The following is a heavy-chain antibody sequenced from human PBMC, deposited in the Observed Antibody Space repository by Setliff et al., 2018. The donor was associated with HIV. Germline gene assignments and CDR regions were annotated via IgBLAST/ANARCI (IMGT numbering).Heavy chain of an antibody. D-gene: IGHD3-22*01. Sequence: SETLSLTCTVSGGSITSTSYYWTWIRQPAGKGLEWIGRIYASGNTNYNPSLKSRVTISVDMSKNQFSLKLNSVTAADTAVYYCASLDYYDISGYYLGPFDIWGQGTMVTVSS. J-gene: IGHJ3*02. CDR2: IYASGNT. V-gene: IGHV4-61*02. CDR3: ASLDYYDISGYYLGPFDI. CDR1: GGSITSTSYY.